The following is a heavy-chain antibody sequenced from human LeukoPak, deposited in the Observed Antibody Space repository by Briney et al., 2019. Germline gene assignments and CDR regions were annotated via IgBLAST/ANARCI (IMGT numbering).Heavy chain of an antibody. CDR2: ANGGGDVT. D-gene: IGHD3-10*01. CDR1: GFPFTTYW. CDR3: AKDRGYGDLSPSDY. Sequence: GGSLTLTPAPSGFPFTTYWRHWVRQAPGKGLEWVSHANGGGDVTHYVDSVKGRFTLSRDNSKNTLYLQMDNLRVEDTAVYYCAKDRGYGDLSPSDYWGEGWLVTVSS. V-gene: IGHV3-23*01. J-gene: IGHJ4*02.